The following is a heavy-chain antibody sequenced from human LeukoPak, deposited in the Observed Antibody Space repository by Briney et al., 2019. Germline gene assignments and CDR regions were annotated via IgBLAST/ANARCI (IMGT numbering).Heavy chain of an antibody. CDR1: GFTFTDAW. D-gene: IGHD6-19*01. CDR3: TPERTAVAGSWAFDI. Sequence: GGSLRLSCAASGFTFTDAWMSWVRQAPGKGLEWVGRIKSKAYGGTTDFATPVKGRFTISRDDSKNTLYLQMNSLKIEDTAVYYCTPERTAVAGSWAFDIWGQGTMVTVSS. V-gene: IGHV3-15*01. J-gene: IGHJ3*02. CDR2: IKSKAYGGTT.